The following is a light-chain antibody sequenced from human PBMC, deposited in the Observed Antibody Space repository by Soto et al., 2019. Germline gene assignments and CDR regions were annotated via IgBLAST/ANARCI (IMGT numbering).Light chain of an antibody. V-gene: IGKV3-11*01. CDR3: QQRSGWPPLT. CDR1: QSVSSF. Sequence: DIVLTQSPATLSLSPGERATLSCRASQSVSSFLAWYQQKPGQAPRLLIYDASNRATGIPARFSGSGSGTDFTLTISSLEPEDFAIYYCQQRSGWPPLTFGGGTKVDIK. J-gene: IGKJ4*01. CDR2: DAS.